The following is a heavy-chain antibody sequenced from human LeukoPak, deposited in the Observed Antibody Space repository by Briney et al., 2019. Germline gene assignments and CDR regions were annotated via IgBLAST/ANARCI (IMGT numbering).Heavy chain of an antibody. CDR1: YW. J-gene: IGHJ4*02. CDR3: ARPKYSSSWYGIDY. V-gene: IGHV5-51*01. D-gene: IGHD6-13*01. CDR2: IYPGDSDT. Sequence: YWSWIRQPAGKGLEWMGIIYPGDSDTRYSPSFQGQVTISADKSISTAYLQWSSLKASDTAMYYCARPKYSSSWYGIDYWGQGTLVTVSS.